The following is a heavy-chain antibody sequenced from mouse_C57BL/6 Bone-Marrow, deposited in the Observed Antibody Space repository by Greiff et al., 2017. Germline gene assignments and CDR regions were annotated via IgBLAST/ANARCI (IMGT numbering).Heavy chain of an antibody. Sequence: VQLKQSGGGLVQPGESLKLSCESNEYEFPSYDMSWVRKTPEKRLELVAAINSDGGSTYYPDTMERRVIISSDNTKKTLYLQMSSLRSEDTALDYCERDLCPWFAYWGQGTLVTVSA. J-gene: IGHJ3*01. CDR1: EYEFPSYD. CDR2: INSDGGST. V-gene: IGHV5-2*01. D-gene: IGHD3-3*01. CDR3: ERDLCPWFAY.